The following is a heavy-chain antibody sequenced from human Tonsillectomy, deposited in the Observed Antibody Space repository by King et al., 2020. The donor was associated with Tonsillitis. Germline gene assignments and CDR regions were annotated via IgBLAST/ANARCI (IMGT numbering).Heavy chain of an antibody. CDR3: ARGFRHYESSVSSYGMDV. V-gene: IGHV1-69*12. CDR2: IIPIFGAA. J-gene: IGHJ6*02. Sequence: QLVQSGTEVKKPGSSVKVSCKASGGTFRSYSINWVRQAPGQGLEWMGRIIPIFGAANNAQKFQGRVTITADESASIAYMELSSLRSDDTAVYYCARGFRHYESSVSSYGMDVWGQGTTVTVSS. CDR1: GGTFRSYS. D-gene: IGHD3-22*01.